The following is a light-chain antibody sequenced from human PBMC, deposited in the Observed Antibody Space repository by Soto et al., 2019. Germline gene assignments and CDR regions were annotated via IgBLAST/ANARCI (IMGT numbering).Light chain of an antibody. Sequence: LTQPASVSGSPGQSITISCTGTSSDVGSYNLVSWYQQHPGKAPKLMIYEGSKWPSGVSNRFSGSKSGNTASLTISGLQAEDEADYYCCSYAGSSTLVFGGGTKLTVL. J-gene: IGLJ2*01. CDR2: EGS. V-gene: IGLV2-23*01. CDR3: CSYAGSSTLV. CDR1: SSDVGSYNL.